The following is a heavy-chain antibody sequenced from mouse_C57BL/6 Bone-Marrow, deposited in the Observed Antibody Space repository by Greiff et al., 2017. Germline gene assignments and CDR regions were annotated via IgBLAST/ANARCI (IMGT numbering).Heavy chain of an antibody. CDR3: ARELLWGDY. CDR1: GSTFSSYA. V-gene: IGHV5-4*01. D-gene: IGHD2-1*01. J-gene: IGHJ2*01. Sequence: EVQVVESGGGLVKPGGSLKLSCAASGSTFSSYAMSWVRQTPEKRLEWVATISDGGSYTYYPDNVKGRFTISRDNAKNNLYLQMSHLKSEDTAMYYCARELLWGDYWGQGTTLTVSS. CDR2: ISDGGSYT.